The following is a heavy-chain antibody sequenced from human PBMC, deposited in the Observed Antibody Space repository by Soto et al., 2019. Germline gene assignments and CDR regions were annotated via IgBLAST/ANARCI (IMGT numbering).Heavy chain of an antibody. D-gene: IGHD3-3*01. CDR3: ATELRSLDWFTRRDY. V-gene: IGHV3-23*01. J-gene: IGHJ4*02. Sequence: EVQLLESGGGLVQPGGSLRLSCAASGFDFNSYAMNWVRQAPGKGLEWLSAITSGGSTYYAGSLRGRFTISRDNSRNTVFLQMDNLRDDDTAVYYCATELRSLDWFTRRDYWGPGTLVTVSS. CDR2: ITSGGST. CDR1: GFDFNSYA.